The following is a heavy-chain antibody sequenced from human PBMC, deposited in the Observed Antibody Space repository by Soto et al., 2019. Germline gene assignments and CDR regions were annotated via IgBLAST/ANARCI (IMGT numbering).Heavy chain of an antibody. CDR1: GFTFSDHA. CDR3: ARAPAGDYTLYHYYTMDV. Sequence: QVQLVASGGGVVQPGTSLRLSCEASGFTFSDHAMHWVRQAPGKGLEWVAVVWFDGGNKFYTDSVKGRFTISRDNSKNTLLLQMHSLRVVDTAVYYCARAPAGDYTLYHYYTMDVWGQGTPVTVSS. J-gene: IGHJ6*02. D-gene: IGHD4-17*01. CDR2: VWFDGGNK. V-gene: IGHV3-33*01.